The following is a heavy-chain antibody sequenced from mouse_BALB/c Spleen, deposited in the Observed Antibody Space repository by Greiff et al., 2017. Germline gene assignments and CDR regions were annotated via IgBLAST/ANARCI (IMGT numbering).Heavy chain of an antibody. CDR3: ARGTARAFAY. CDR1: GYSITSDYA. V-gene: IGHV3-2*02. D-gene: IGHD3-2*01. J-gene: IGHJ3*01. CDR2: ISYSGST. Sequence: DVHLVESGPGLVKPSQSLSLTCTVTGYSITSDYAWNWIRQFPGNKLEWMGYISYSGSTSYNPSLKSRISITRDTSKNQFFLQLNSVTTEDTATYYCARGTARAFAYWGQGTLVTVSA.